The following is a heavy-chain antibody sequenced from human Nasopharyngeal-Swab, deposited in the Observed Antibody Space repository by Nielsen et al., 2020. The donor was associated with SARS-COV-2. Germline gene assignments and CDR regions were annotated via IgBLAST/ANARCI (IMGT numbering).Heavy chain of an antibody. CDR1: GYTFTGYY. V-gene: IGHV1-2*02. Sequence: ASVKVSCKASGYTFTGYYMHWVRQAPGQGLEWMGWINPNSGGTNYAQKFQGRVTRTRDTSISTAYMELSSLRSDDTAVYYCARAKYSGYEVYYWGQGTLVTVSS. CDR3: ARAKYSGYEVYY. J-gene: IGHJ4*02. CDR2: INPNSGGT. D-gene: IGHD5-12*01.